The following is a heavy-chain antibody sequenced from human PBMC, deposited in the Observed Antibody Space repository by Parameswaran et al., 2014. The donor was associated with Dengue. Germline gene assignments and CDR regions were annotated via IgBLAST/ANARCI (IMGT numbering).Heavy chain of an antibody. CDR3: AHTSFTGRLYYFDY. D-gene: IGHD3-10*01. V-gene: IGHV2-5*08. J-gene: IGHJ4*02. CDR2: TYWDDDE. Sequence: RWIRQPPGKALEWLALTYWDDDERYSPSLRNRLTITKDTSRNQVVLTMTYMDPVDTATYYCAHTSFTGRLYYFDYWGQGTLVTVSS.